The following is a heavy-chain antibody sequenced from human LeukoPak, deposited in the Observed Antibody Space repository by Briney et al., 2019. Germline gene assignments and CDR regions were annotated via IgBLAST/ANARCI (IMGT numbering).Heavy chain of an antibody. CDR2: INPNSGGT. CDR3: ARGLGGNYPGN. D-gene: IGHD2-21*01. Sequence: ASVKVSCKASGYPFTGYFMDWVRQAPGQGLEWMGRINPNSGGTNYAQKFQGRVTMTGDTSISTAYMELNRLTSDDTAVYYCARGLGGNYPGNWGQGTQVTVSS. CDR1: GYPFTGYF. J-gene: IGHJ4*02. V-gene: IGHV1-2*02.